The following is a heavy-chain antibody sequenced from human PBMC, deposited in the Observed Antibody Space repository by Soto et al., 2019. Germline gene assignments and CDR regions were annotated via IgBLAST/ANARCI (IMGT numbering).Heavy chain of an antibody. V-gene: IGHV4-34*01. J-gene: IGHJ3*01. CDR3: ARDSGGLRLGESSLYGEEDSFDV. D-gene: IGHD3-16*02. CDR2: INYSGST. CDR1: HVSFSGDY. Sequence: WETLSLTGGFSHVSFSGDYWSWIRQPPGEGLESIGEINYSGSTKFNPSLKSRVTLSIDTSKDQFSLRLSSVTAADTAVYYCARDSGGLRLGESSLYGEEDSFDVWDQGTLVTVSS.